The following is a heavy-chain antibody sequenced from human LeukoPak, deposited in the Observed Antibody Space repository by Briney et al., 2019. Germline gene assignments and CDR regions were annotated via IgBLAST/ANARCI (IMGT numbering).Heavy chain of an antibody. CDR3: ARDYVAAHFDY. D-gene: IGHD6-19*01. Sequence: GGSLRLSCAASGFTVSTNYMSWVRQAPGKGLEWVSVIYSGGYTYYADSVKGRFTISRDNAKNSLYLQMNSLRAEDTAVYYCARDYVAAHFDYWGQGTLVTVSS. CDR1: GFTVSTNY. CDR2: IYSGGYT. V-gene: IGHV3-53*01. J-gene: IGHJ4*02.